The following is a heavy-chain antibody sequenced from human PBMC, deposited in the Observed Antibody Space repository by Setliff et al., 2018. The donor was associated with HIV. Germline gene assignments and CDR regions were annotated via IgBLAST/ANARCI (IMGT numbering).Heavy chain of an antibody. J-gene: IGHJ4*02. CDR3: AKDYDPSGYFGGALDY. CDR1: GFIFSSYA. V-gene: IGHV3-23*01. CDR2: IRGSGSGDTT. Sequence: GGSLRLSCAASGFIFSSYAMTWVRQAPGKGLEWVSTIRGSGSGDTTHYADFVKGRLTISRDNSKNTVYLQMNSLRAEDTAFYYCAKDYDPSGYFGGALDYWGQGTLVTVSS. D-gene: IGHD3-22*01.